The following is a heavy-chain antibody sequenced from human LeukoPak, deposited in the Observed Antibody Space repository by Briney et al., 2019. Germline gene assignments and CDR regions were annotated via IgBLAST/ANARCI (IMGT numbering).Heavy chain of an antibody. V-gene: IGHV3-23*01. CDR1: GFTFSSYA. J-gene: IGHJ4*02. D-gene: IGHD6-19*01. Sequence: GGSLRLSCAASGFTFSSYAMSWVRQAPGKGLEWVSAISGSGGSTYYADSVKGRFTISRDNSKNTLYLQMNSLRAEDTAVYYYAKRTLIAVAGLYYFDYWSQGTLVTVSS. CDR3: AKRTLIAVAGLYYFDY. CDR2: ISGSGGST.